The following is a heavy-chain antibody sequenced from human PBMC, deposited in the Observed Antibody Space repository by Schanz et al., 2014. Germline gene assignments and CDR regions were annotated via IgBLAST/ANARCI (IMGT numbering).Heavy chain of an antibody. CDR1: GFTFSSYA. D-gene: IGHD2-2*01. CDR3: AKVAPAATYLDS. CDR2: MSYDGSNK. Sequence: QGQLVESGGGVVQPGRSLRLSCAASGFTFSSYAMHWVRQAPGKGLEWVAVMSYDGSNKYYADSVKGRFTISRDTPKNTLYVQMNSLSAEDTAVYYCAKVAPAATYLDSWGLGTLVTVSS. V-gene: IGHV3-30-3*01. J-gene: IGHJ4*02.